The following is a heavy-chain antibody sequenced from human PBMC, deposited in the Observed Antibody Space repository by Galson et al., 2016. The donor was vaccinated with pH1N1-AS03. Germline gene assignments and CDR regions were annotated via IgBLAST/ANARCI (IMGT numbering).Heavy chain of an antibody. V-gene: IGHV4-61*01. CDR2: IYYSGGT. Sequence: SETLSLTCTVSGDSISSTNYYWSWIRQPPGKGLEWIGYIYYSGGTTYNPPLKSRVTISIHTSKNQSSLKLRSVTAADAALYYCARTSLTRDPYSSSWYFDYWGQGTLVTVSS. CDR3: ARTSLTRDPYSSSWYFDY. J-gene: IGHJ4*02. D-gene: IGHD6-13*01. CDR1: GDSISSTNYY.